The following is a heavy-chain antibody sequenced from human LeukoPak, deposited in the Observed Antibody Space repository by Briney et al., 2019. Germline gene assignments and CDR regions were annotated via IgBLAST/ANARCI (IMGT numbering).Heavy chain of an antibody. D-gene: IGHD2-15*01. CDR2: ISGSGGST. J-gene: IGHJ4*02. Sequence: GGSLRLSCTASGFTFSSYAMSWVRQAPGKGLEWVSGISGSGGSTDYADSVKGRFIISRDNSKNTLYLQMNSLRAEDTAVYYCTRSLDYWGQGTLVTVSS. V-gene: IGHV3-23*01. CDR3: TRSLDY. CDR1: GFTFSSYA.